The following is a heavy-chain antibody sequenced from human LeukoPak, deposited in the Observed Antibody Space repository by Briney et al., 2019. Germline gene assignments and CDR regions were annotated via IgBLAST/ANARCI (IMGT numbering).Heavy chain of an antibody. CDR1: GFIFSNHK. Sequence: GGSLRLSCATSGFIFSNHKMNWVRQAPGTGLEWVSHISSGGSTTYYADSVKGRFTMSRDNGKSSVYLQMNSLRAEDTAIYYCAREDERYCSSTSCNPLFDYWGQGTLVTVSS. V-gene: IGHV3-48*03. CDR2: ISSGGSTT. J-gene: IGHJ4*02. D-gene: IGHD2-2*01. CDR3: AREDERYCSSTSCNPLFDY.